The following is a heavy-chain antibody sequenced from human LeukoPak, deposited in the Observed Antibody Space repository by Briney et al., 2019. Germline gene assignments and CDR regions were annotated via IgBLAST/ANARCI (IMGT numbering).Heavy chain of an antibody. J-gene: IGHJ3*02. Sequence: GSLRLSCAASGFTFSSYSMNWVRQAPGKGLEWVSSISSSSSYIYYADSVKGRFTISRDNAKNSLYLQMNSLRAEDTAVYYCARTGRASDAFDIWGQGTMVTVSS. D-gene: IGHD1-14*01. V-gene: IGHV3-21*01. CDR1: GFTFSSYS. CDR3: ARTGRASDAFDI. CDR2: ISSSSSYI.